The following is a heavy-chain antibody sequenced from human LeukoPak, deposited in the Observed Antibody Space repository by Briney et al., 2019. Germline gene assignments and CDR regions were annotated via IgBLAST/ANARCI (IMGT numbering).Heavy chain of an antibody. J-gene: IGHJ4*02. CDR1: GFTFSSYN. CDR2: ISGSSNYI. CDR3: ARGCDYVWGSPKYFDY. D-gene: IGHD3-16*01. V-gene: IGHV3-21*01. Sequence: GGSLRLSCAASGFTFSSYNMNWVRQAPGKGLEWVSSISGSSNYIYYTDSAKGRFTISRDNAKNSLYLQVNSLRAEDTAVYYCARGCDYVWGSPKYFDYWGQGTLVTVSS.